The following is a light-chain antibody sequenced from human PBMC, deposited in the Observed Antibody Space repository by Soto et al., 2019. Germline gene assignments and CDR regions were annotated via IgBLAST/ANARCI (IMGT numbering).Light chain of an antibody. CDR1: SGHSSYV. CDR3: QTWGSGIQV. J-gene: IGLJ3*02. CDR2: VKSDGSH. Sequence: SASLGASVKITCTLSSGHSSYVIAWHQQLPEKGPRYLMKVKSDGSHIKGDGIPDRFSGSSSGAERHLTISSLQSEDEADYYCQTWGSGIQVFGGGTKLTVL. V-gene: IGLV4-69*01.